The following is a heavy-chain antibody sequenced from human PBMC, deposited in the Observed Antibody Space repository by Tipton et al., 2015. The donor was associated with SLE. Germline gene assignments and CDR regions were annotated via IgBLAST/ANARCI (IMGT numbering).Heavy chain of an antibody. CDR1: GGSFSGYY. CDR3: ARELRAGYFDY. D-gene: IGHD3-10*01. CDR2: INHSEST. Sequence: TLSLTCAVYGGSFSGYYWSWIRQPPGKGLEWIGEINHSESTNYNPSLKSRVTISVDTSKNQFSLKLSSVTAADTAVYYCARELRAGYFDYWGQGTLVSVSS. V-gene: IGHV4-34*01. J-gene: IGHJ4*02.